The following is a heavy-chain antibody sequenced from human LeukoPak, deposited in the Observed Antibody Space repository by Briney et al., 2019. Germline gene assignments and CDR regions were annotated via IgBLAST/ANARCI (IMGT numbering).Heavy chain of an antibody. V-gene: IGHV3-30*02. J-gene: IGHJ5*02. D-gene: IGHD1-14*01. CDR2: IRYDGSNK. CDR1: GFTFSSYG. Sequence: TGGSLRLSCAASGFTFSSYGMHWVRQAPGKGLEWVAFIRYDGSNKYYADSVKGRFTISRDNSKNTLYLQMNSLRAEDTAVYFCSRNPTAYNWFDPWGQGTLVTVSS. CDR3: SRNPTAYNWFDP.